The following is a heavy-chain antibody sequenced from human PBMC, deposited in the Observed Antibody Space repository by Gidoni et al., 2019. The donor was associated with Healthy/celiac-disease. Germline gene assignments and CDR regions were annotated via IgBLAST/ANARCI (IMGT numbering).Heavy chain of an antibody. CDR2: IYYSGST. Sequence: QPQLQESGPGLVKPSATLSLTCTVSGGSISSSSYYWGWIRQPPGKWLEWIGSIYYSGSTYYNPSLKSRVTISVDTSKNQFSLKLSSVTAADAAVYYCARHNIQYGSGSYWSWFDPWGQGTLVTVSS. V-gene: IGHV4-39*01. D-gene: IGHD3-10*01. J-gene: IGHJ5*02. CDR1: GGSISSSSYY. CDR3: ARHNIQYGSGSYWSWFDP.